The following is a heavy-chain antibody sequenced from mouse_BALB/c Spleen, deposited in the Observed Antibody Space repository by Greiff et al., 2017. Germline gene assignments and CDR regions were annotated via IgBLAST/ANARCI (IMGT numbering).Heavy chain of an antibody. CDR1: GYSFTGYY. V-gene: IGHV1-26*01. CDR3: ARSYYGGDFDV. CDR2: INPYNGAT. J-gene: IGHJ1*01. Sequence: EVQLQQSGPELVKPGASVKISCKASGYSFTGYYMHWVKQSHVKSLEWIGRINPYNGATSYNQNFKDKASLTVDKSSSTAYMELLSLTSEDSAVYYCARSYYGGDFDVWGAGTTVTVSS. D-gene: IGHD1-1*01.